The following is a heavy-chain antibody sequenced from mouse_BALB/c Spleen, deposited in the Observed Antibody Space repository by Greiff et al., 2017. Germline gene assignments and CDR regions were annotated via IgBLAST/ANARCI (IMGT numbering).Heavy chain of an antibody. CDR3: GRWSMRYYYAMDY. Sequence: EVQLQQSGPELVKPGASVKISCKASGYSFTGYFMNWVKQSHGQSLEWIGRINPYNGDTFYNQKFKGKATLTVDKSSSTAHMELLSLTSEDSAVYYCGRWSMRYYYAMDYWGQGTSVTVSS. CDR2: INPYNGDT. CDR1: GYSFTGYF. V-gene: IGHV1-37*01. J-gene: IGHJ4*01.